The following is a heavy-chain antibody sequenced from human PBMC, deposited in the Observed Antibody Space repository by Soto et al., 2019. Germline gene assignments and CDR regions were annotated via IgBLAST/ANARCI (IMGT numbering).Heavy chain of an antibody. Sequence: ASVKVSCKASGGTFSSYAISWVRQAPGQGLEWMGGIIPIFGTANYAQKFQGRVTITADESTSTAYMELSSLRSEDTAVYYCARDMEQQIAYYYYGMDVWGQGTTVTVSS. CDR3: ARDMEQQIAYYYYGMDV. V-gene: IGHV1-69*13. J-gene: IGHJ6*02. D-gene: IGHD6-13*01. CDR2: IIPIFGTA. CDR1: GGTFSSYA.